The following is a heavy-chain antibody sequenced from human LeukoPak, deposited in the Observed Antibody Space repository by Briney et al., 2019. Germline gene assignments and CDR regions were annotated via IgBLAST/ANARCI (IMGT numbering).Heavy chain of an antibody. CDR2: IYYSGST. V-gene: IGHV4-61*05. CDR1: SGSISTSNYY. CDR3: ARDRSSGWYVVDY. Sequence: SETLSLTCTVSSGSISTSNYYWGWVRQPPGKALEWIGDIYYSGSTNYNPSLKSRVTMSIDTSKNQFSLKLSSVTAADTAVYYCARDRSSGWYVVDYWGQGTLVTVSS. D-gene: IGHD6-19*01. J-gene: IGHJ4*02.